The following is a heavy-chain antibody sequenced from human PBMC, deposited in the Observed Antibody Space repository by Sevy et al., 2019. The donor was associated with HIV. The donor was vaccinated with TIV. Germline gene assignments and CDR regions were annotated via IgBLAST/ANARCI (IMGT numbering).Heavy chain of an antibody. V-gene: IGHV3-48*03. CDR1: GFTFSSYE. CDR2: ISSSGTTR. D-gene: IGHD3-3*01. CDR3: AVGKYTIFGVVPFAY. J-gene: IGHJ4*02. Sequence: GGSLRLSCAASGFTFSSYEMNCVRQAPGKGLEWVSCISSSGTTRYYADSVKGRFTISRDNAKNSLYLQMNSLRAEDTAVYYCAVGKYTIFGVVPFAYWGQGTLVTVSS.